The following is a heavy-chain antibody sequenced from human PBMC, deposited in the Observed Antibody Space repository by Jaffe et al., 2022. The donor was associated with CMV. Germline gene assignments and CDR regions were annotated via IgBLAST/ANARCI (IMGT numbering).Heavy chain of an antibody. CDR3: ARGRSIQLWVSEFDY. Sequence: EVQLVESGGGLVKPGGSLRLSCAASGFTFSSYSMNWVRQAPGKGLEWVSSISSSSSYIYYADSVKGRFTISRDNAKNSLYLQMNSLRAEDTAVYYCARGRSIQLWVSEFDYWGQGTLVTVSS. CDR2: ISSSSSYI. CDR1: GFTFSSYS. J-gene: IGHJ4*02. V-gene: IGHV3-21*01. D-gene: IGHD5-18*01.